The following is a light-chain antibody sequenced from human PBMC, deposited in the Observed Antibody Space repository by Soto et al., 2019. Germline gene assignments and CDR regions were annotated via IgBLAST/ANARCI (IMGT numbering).Light chain of an antibody. CDR1: QSVSSN. CDR2: GAS. Sequence: EIVMTQSPATPSVSPGERATLSCRASQSVSSNLAWYQQKPGQAPRLLIYGASTRATGIPARFSGSGSGTEFTLTISSLQSEDFAVYYCQQYNNWPPTLYTFGQGTKLEIK. V-gene: IGKV3-15*01. CDR3: QQYNNWPPTLYT. J-gene: IGKJ2*01.